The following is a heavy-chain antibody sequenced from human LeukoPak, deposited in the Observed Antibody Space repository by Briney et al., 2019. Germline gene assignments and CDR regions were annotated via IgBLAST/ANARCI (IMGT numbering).Heavy chain of an antibody. CDR2: ISYDGSNK. D-gene: IGHD5-18*01. CDR1: GFTFSSYA. CDR3: AKDNQKQLWTYYYMDV. J-gene: IGHJ6*03. V-gene: IGHV3-30*04. Sequence: GGSLRLSCAASGFTFSSYAMHWVRQAPGKGLEWVAVISYDGSNKYYADSVKGRFTISRDNSKNTLYLQMNSLRAEDTAVYYCAKDNQKQLWTYYYMDVWGKGTTVTVSS.